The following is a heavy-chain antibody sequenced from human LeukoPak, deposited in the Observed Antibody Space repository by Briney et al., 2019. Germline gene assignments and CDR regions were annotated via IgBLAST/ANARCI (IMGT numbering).Heavy chain of an antibody. V-gene: IGHV1-46*02. Sequence: ASVKVSCKASGYTFNSYYMHWVRQAPGQGLEWMGIINPSGGSTSYAQKFQGRVTMTRDTSTSTVYMELSSLGSEDTAVYYCARAQAPSLIFVTPGEFWGQGTLVSVSS. CDR2: INPSGGST. J-gene: IGHJ4*02. CDR3: ARAQAPSLIFVTPGEF. D-gene: IGHD3-16*01. CDR1: GYTFNSYY.